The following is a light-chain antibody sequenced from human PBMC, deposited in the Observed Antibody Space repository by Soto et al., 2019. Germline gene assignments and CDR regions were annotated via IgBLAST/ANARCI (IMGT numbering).Light chain of an antibody. Sequence: QSVLTQPRSVSGSPGQSVSISCTGTSSDVGRYNYVSWYQQHPGKAPKLMIYDVSERPSGVPDRFSGSKSGNTASLTITGLQDEDEAAYYCCSFGGTYTGVFGTGTKVTVL. J-gene: IGLJ1*01. V-gene: IGLV2-11*01. CDR3: CSFGGTYTGV. CDR2: DVS. CDR1: SSDVGRYNY.